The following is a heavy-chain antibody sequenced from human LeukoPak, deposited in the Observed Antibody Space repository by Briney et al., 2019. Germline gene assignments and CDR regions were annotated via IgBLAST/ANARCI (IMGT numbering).Heavy chain of an antibody. CDR2: IYYSGII. J-gene: IGHJ4*02. CDR3: ARQSYDSSAPPTFFDF. D-gene: IGHD3-22*01. Sequence: SATVSLTWPVSGRSISSSSYCSGWIRQPPGKGLEWFGTIYYSGIIYYSPSLKSQVTISVDTSKNQFYLKLSSVTAADTAVYYCARQSYDSSAPPTFFDFWGQGTLVTVSS. CDR1: GRSISSSSYC. V-gene: IGHV4-39*01.